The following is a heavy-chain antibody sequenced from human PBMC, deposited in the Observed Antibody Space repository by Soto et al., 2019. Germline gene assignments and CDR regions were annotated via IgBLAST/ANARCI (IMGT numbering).Heavy chain of an antibody. CDR1: GFTFSSYA. J-gene: IGHJ4*02. D-gene: IGHD2-21*02. Sequence: QVQLVESGGGVVQPGRSLRLSCAASGFTFSSYAMHWVRQAPGKGLEWVAVISYDGSNKYYADSVKGRFTISRDNSKNTLYLQMNSLRAEDTAVYYCARAPDIGVVTAINYWGQGTLVTVSS. CDR3: ARAPDIGVVTAINY. CDR2: ISYDGSNK. V-gene: IGHV3-30-3*01.